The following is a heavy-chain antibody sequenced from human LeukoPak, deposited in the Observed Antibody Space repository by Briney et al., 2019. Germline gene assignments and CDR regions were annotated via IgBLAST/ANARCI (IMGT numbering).Heavy chain of an antibody. Sequence: GESLKISFTGSGYSFTSYWIAWVRQMPGKGLEWMGIIYAGGSDTRYSPSFQGQVTISVDKSINTAYLQWRSLKASDTAMYYCGRSGHYGTDVWGQGTTVIVSS. V-gene: IGHV5-51*01. D-gene: IGHD3-10*01. J-gene: IGHJ6*02. CDR3: GRSGHYGTDV. CDR1: GYSFTSYW. CDR2: IYAGGSDT.